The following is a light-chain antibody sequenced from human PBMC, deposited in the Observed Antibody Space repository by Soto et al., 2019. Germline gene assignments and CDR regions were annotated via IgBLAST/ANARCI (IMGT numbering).Light chain of an antibody. V-gene: IGKV3-15*01. J-gene: IGKJ4*01. CDR3: QQYNVWPLT. Sequence: EIVMTQSPVTLSVSPGDRATLSCRASQSVNSNLAWYQQKPDQTPKLLIYVASTRATGIPARFSGSGSGTEFTLTISSLQSEDFAVYYCQQYNVWPLTFGGGTKVEFK. CDR1: QSVNSN. CDR2: VAS.